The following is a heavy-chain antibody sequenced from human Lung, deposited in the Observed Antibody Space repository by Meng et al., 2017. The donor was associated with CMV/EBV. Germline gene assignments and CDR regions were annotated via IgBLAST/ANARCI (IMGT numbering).Heavy chain of an antibody. J-gene: IGHJ4*02. D-gene: IGHD3-16*01. Sequence: GESXKISCAASGFNFDYYGMHWVRQTPGKGLEWVAFIRHDGTNKFYGDSVKGRFTISRDNSKNTVYLQMNSLRPEETAIYYCAKDLLLFGGANAYFDCWGQGTXVTVSS. V-gene: IGHV3-30*02. CDR1: GFNFDYYG. CDR3: AKDLLLFGGANAYFDC. CDR2: IRHDGTNK.